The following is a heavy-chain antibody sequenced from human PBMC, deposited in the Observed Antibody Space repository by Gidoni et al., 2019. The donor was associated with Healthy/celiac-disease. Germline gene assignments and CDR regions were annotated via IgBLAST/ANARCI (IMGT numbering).Heavy chain of an antibody. CDR1: GFTFSSYS. CDR3: ARGVFAAAPHAY. Sequence: EVQLVESGGVLVQPGGSLRLSCAASGFTFSSYSMNLVRQAPGKGLEWVSYISPSSSIIYYADSVKGRFTISRDNAKNSLFLQMNSLRAEDTAVYYCARGVFAAAPHAYWGQGTLVTVSS. D-gene: IGHD3-3*01. V-gene: IGHV3-48*01. J-gene: IGHJ4*02. CDR2: ISPSSSII.